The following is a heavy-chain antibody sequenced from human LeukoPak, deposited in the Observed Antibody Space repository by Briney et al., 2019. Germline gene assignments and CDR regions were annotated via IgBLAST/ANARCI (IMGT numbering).Heavy chain of an antibody. Sequence: PGGSLRLSCAASGFTFTSYWMSWVRQAPGKGLEWVANIKEDGSEKYYLDSVKGRFTISRDNARNSLYLQMNSLRAEDTAVYYCARDRDALDYWGQGTLVTISS. CDR1: GFTFTSYW. CDR3: ARDRDALDY. J-gene: IGHJ4*02. CDR2: IKEDGSEK. V-gene: IGHV3-7*01. D-gene: IGHD2-21*02.